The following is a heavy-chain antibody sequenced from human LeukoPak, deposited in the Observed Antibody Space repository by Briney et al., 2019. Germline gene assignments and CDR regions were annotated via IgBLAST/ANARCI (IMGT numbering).Heavy chain of an antibody. CDR3: ARHYLRDYGMDV. D-gene: IGHD3-10*02. CDR1: GGSFSGYY. CDR2: INHSGST. J-gene: IGHJ6*02. V-gene: IGHV4-34*01. Sequence: SETLSLTCAVYGGSFSGYYWSWIRQPPGKGLEWIGEINHSGSTNYNPSLKSRVTISVDTSKNQFSLKLSSVTAADTAVYYCARHYLRDYGMDVWGQGTTVTVSS.